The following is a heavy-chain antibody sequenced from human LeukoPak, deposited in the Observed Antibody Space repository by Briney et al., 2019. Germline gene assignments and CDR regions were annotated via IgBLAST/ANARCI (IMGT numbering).Heavy chain of an antibody. V-gene: IGHV1-3*01. J-gene: IGHJ4*02. CDR1: GYTFTSYA. CDR2: INAGNGNT. D-gene: IGHD5-18*01. Sequence: EASVKVSCKASGYTFTSYAMHWVRQAPGQRLEWMGWINAGNGNTKYSQKSQGRVTITRDTSASTAYMELSSLRSEDTAVYYCARGEDTAMVKDYFDYWGQGTLVTVSS. CDR3: ARGEDTAMVKDYFDY.